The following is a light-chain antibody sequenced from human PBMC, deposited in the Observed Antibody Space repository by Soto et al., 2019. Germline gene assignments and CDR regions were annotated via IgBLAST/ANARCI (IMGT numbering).Light chain of an antibody. CDR1: HSVSSY. J-gene: IGKJ2*01. CDR3: QQRSNWPPYT. V-gene: IGKV3-11*01. CDR2: DAS. Sequence: EIVLTQSPATLSLSPGERATLSCRASHSVSSYLAWYPQKHGQAPRLLLYDASNRATDIPARFSGSGSGTAFTLTINSLEPEDFAVYYCQQRSNWPPYTFGQGTKMEIK.